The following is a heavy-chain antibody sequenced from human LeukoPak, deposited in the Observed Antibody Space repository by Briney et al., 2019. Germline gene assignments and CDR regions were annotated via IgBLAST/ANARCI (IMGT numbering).Heavy chain of an antibody. CDR3: ARAIRYFDWLLFDY. Sequence: ASVKVSCKASGYTFTSYGTSWVRQAPGQGLEWMGWISAYNGNTNYAQKLQGRVTMTTDTSTSTAYMELRSLRSDDTAVYYCARAIRYFDWLLFDYWGQGTLVTVSS. D-gene: IGHD3-9*01. CDR2: ISAYNGNT. V-gene: IGHV1-18*01. CDR1: GYTFTSYG. J-gene: IGHJ4*02.